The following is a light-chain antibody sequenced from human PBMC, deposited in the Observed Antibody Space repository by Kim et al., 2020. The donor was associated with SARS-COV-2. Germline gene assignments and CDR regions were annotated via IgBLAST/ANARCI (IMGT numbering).Light chain of an antibody. CDR1: NLRTYS. J-gene: IGLJ2*01. CDR2: PKN. CDR3: KSRDSSGNLLV. V-gene: IGLV3-19*01. Sequence: SYELTQDPAVSVALGQTIRITCQGDNLRTYSASWYQQKPGQAPVLVIFPKNNRPLGIPDRFSGSSSGNTASLTITGAQAEDEADYYCKSRDSSGNLLVFGGGTQLTVL.